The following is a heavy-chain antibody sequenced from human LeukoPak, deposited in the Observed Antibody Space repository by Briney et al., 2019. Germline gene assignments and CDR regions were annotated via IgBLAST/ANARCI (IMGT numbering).Heavy chain of an antibody. CDR3: ARDLGTLHLGELSL. D-gene: IGHD3-16*02. CDR2: IYSGGST. Sequence: GGSLRLSCAASGLTVSSNYMSWVRQAPGKGLEWVSVIYSGGSTYYSDSVKGRFTISRDNSKNTLYLQMNSLRAEDTAVYYCARDLGTLHLGELSLRGQGTLVTVSS. V-gene: IGHV3-53*01. CDR1: GLTVSSNY. J-gene: IGHJ4*02.